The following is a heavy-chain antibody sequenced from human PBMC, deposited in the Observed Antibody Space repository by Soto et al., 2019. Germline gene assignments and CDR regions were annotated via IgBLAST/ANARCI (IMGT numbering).Heavy chain of an antibody. CDR2: NYYSGST. CDR1: GGSISSYY. V-gene: IGHV4-59*01. D-gene: IGHD1-26*01. Sequence: QVQLQESGPGLVKPSETLSLTCTVSGGSISSYYWSWIRQPPGKGLEWIGYNYYSGSTNYNPSLKSRVTISVDTSKNQFSLKLSSVTAAYTAVYYCAREGIVGVAHFDYWGQGTLVTVSS. CDR3: AREGIVGVAHFDY. J-gene: IGHJ4*02.